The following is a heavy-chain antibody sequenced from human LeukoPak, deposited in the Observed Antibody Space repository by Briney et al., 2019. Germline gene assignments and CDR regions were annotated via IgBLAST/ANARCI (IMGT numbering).Heavy chain of an antibody. CDR3: ARVEGIVATDWHYFDY. J-gene: IGHJ4*02. V-gene: IGHV4-61*08. CDR2: ISYSGST. D-gene: IGHD5-12*01. Sequence: PSETLSLTCTVSGGSINSGDSYWSWIRQHPGKGLEWIGYISYSGSTNYNPPLKSRVTISVDTSKNQFSLKLSSVTAADTAVYYCARVEGIVATDWHYFDYWGQGTLVTVSS. CDR1: GGSINSGDSY.